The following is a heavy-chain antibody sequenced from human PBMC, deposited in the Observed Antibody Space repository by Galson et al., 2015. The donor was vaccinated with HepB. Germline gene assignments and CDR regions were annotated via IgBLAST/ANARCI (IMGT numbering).Heavy chain of an antibody. CDR3: ARLTYGDYFDY. J-gene: IGHJ4*02. Sequence: LRLSCAASGFTVSRNYMTWVRQAPGKGLEWVSVIYSSGGTSYADSVKGRFTISRDNSENTVLLQMNSLRDEDTAVYYCARLTYGDYFDYWGQGTLVTVSS. D-gene: IGHD4-17*01. CDR2: IYSSGGT. CDR1: GFTVSRNY. V-gene: IGHV3-53*01.